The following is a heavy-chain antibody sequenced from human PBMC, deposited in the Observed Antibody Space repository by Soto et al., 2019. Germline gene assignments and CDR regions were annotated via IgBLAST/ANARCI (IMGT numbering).Heavy chain of an antibody. CDR1: GGSISSNY. J-gene: IGHJ5*01. D-gene: IGHD1-26*01. Sequence: PSETLSLTCTVSGGSISSNYWSWIRQPPGKGLEWIGYMYYNGNTNYNPSLKSRVTMSVDTSKNQFSLKLSSVTAADTAVYYCARDYFGPARFASWGQGTLVTVSS. V-gene: IGHV4-59*01. CDR2: MYYNGNT. CDR3: ARDYFGPARFAS.